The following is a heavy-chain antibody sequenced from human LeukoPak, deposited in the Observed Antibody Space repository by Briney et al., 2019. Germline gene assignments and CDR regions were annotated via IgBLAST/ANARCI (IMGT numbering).Heavy chain of an antibody. D-gene: IGHD2-21*01. CDR1: GGSFSGYY. CDR2: INHSGST. Sequence: SETLSLTCAVYGGSFSGYYWSWIRQPPGKGPEWIGEINHSGSTNYNPSLKSRVTISVDTSKNQFSLKLSSVTAADTAVYYCARGIPSDPWGQGTLVTVSS. J-gene: IGHJ5*02. V-gene: IGHV4-34*01. CDR3: ARGIPSDP.